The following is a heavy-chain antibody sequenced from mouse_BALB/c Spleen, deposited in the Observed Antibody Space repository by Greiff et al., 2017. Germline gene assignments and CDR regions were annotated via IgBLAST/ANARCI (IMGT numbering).Heavy chain of an antibody. CDR3: ARRSLYGSSWYFDV. D-gene: IGHD1-1*01. CDR2: INPSSGYT. V-gene: IGHV1-4*02. Sequence: QVQLQQSAAELARPGASVKMSCKASGYTFTSYTMHWVKQRPGQGLEWIGYINPSSGYTEYNQKFKDKTTLTADKSSSTAYMQLSSLTSEDSAVYYCARRSLYGSSWYFDVWGAGTTVTVSS. J-gene: IGHJ1*01. CDR1: GYTFTSYT.